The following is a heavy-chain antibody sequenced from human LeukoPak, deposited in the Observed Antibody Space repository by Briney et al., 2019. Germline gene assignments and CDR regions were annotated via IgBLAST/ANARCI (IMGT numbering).Heavy chain of an antibody. J-gene: IGHJ4*02. Sequence: PGGSLRLSCAASGFTFSSQWMSWVRQPPGKGLEWIGEINHSGSTNYNPSLKSRVTISVDTSKNQFSLKLNSVTAADTAVYYCSRESGGTTISHWGQGTLVTVSS. CDR1: GFTFSSQW. V-gene: IGHV4-4*02. CDR2: INHSGST. CDR3: SRESGGTTISH. D-gene: IGHD1-1*01.